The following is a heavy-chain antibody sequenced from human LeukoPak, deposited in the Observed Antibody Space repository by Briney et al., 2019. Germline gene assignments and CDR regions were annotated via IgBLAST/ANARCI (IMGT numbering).Heavy chain of an antibody. CDR3: ARAYSSSDY. J-gene: IGHJ4*02. V-gene: IGHV3-30-3*01. CDR2: ISYDGSNK. Sequence: PGGSLRLSCAASGFTFSSYAMHWVRQAPGKGLEWVAVISYDGSNKYYADSVKGRFTISRDNAKNSLYLQMNSLRAEDTAVYYCARAYSSSDYWGQGTLVTVSS. CDR1: GFTFSSYA. D-gene: IGHD6-6*01.